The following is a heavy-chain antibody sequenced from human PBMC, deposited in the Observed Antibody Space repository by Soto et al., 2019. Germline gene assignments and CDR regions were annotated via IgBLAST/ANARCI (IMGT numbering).Heavy chain of an antibody. Sequence: QAQLVESGGGVVQPGRSLRLSCAASEFTFNTYAMHWVRQAPGKGLEWVAVIAYDGNDKYYADSVKGRFTISRDNSKNALYLQMNTLKPEDTAMYYVARDVGNYVPYYYGIDVWGQGTTVTVSS. V-gene: IGHV3-30*03. CDR3: ARDVGNYVPYYYGIDV. D-gene: IGHD1-7*01. J-gene: IGHJ6*02. CDR2: IAYDGNDK. CDR1: EFTFNTYA.